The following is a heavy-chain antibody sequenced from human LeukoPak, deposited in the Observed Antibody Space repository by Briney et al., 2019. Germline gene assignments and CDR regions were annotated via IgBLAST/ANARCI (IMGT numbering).Heavy chain of an antibody. Sequence: GGSLRLSCAASGFTFSSFAMSWVRQAPGKGLEWVSAIDSSAGSTYYADSVQGRFTISRDNSKNTLNLQVNSLRAEDTAVYYCAKYTSSWYEYYFDYWGRGTLVTVSS. J-gene: IGHJ4*02. CDR2: IDSSAGST. D-gene: IGHD6-13*01. CDR3: AKYTSSWYEYYFDY. CDR1: GFTFSSFA. V-gene: IGHV3-23*01.